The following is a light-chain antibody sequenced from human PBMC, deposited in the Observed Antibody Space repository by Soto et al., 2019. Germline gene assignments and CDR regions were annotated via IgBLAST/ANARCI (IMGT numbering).Light chain of an antibody. CDR1: QNLSSKF. Sequence: EIGLTQSPGTLSLSPGERATLSCRASQNLSSKFLAWYQQKPGQSPRLLIYGAFYRATGIPDTLIGSGSMTDYTLTISSLAPEDFAAYYCQDFHSPQWTFGKGIKVEN. CDR2: GAF. J-gene: IGKJ1*01. V-gene: IGKV3-20*01. CDR3: QDFHSPQWT.